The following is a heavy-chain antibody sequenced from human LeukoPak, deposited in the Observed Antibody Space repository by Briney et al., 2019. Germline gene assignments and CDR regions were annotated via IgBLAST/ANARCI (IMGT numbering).Heavy chain of an antibody. D-gene: IGHD5-18*01. J-gene: IGHJ4*02. Sequence: GRSLRLSCAASRFTFSSYAMHWVRQAPGKGLEWVAVISYDGSNEYYADSVKGRFTISRDNSKNTLYPQMNSLRAEDTAVYYCAKDEWRIQLWSWGQGTLATVSS. V-gene: IGHV3-30*07. CDR2: ISYDGSNE. CDR3: AKDEWRIQLWS. CDR1: RFTFSSYA.